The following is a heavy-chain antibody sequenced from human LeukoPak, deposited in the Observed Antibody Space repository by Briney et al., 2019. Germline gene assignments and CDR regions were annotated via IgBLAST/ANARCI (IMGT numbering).Heavy chain of an antibody. CDR2: INHSGST. CDR1: GGSFSGYY. J-gene: IGHJ4*02. D-gene: IGHD6-6*01. V-gene: IGHV4-34*01. CDR3: ARGLSIAARPFDY. Sequence: SETLSLTCAVYGGSFSGYYWSWIRQPPGKGLEWIGEINHSGSTNYNPSLKSRVTISVDTSKNQFPLKLSSVTAADTAVYYCARGLSIAARPFDYWGQGTLVTVSS.